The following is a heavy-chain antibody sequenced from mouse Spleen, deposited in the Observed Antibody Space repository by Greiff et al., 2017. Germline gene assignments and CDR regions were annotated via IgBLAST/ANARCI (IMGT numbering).Heavy chain of an antibody. D-gene: IGHD3-3*01. CDR3: VRHYRDGFDY. CDR1: GFSFNTYA. V-gene: IGHV10-1*01. CDR2: IRSKSNNYAT. Sequence: EVKLMESGGGLVQPKGSLKLSCAASGFSFNTYAMNWVRQAPGKGLEWVARIRSKSNNYATYYADSVKDRFTISRDDSESMLYLQMNNLKTEDTAMYYCVRHYRDGFDYWGQGTTLTVSS. J-gene: IGHJ2*01.